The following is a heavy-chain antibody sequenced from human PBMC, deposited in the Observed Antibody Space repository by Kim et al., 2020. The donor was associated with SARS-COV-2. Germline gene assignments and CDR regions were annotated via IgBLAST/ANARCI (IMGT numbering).Heavy chain of an antibody. J-gene: IGHJ6*02. CDR2: IYPGDSDT. CDR1: GYSFTSYW. D-gene: IGHD3-9*01. V-gene: IGHV5-51*01. Sequence: GESLKISCKGSGYSFTSYWIGWVRQMPGKGLEWMGIIYPGDSDTRYSPSFQGQVTISADKSISTAYLQWSSLKASDTAMYYCARHKGYYDILTGYSGPYYYYGMDVWGQGTTVTVSS. CDR3: ARHKGYYDILTGYSGPYYYYGMDV.